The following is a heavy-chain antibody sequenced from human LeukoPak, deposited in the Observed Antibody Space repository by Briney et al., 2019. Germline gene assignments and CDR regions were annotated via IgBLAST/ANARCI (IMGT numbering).Heavy chain of an antibody. CDR1: GFTVSSNY. D-gene: IGHD6-19*01. CDR2: ISYDGSNK. J-gene: IGHJ4*02. CDR3: ARVHSSGWYYFDY. Sequence: GGSLRLSCAASGFTVSSNYMSWVRQAPGKGLEWVAVISYDGSNKYYADSVKGRFTISRDNSKNTLYLQMNSLRAEDTAVYYCARVHSSGWYYFDYWGQGTLVTVSS. V-gene: IGHV3-30-3*01.